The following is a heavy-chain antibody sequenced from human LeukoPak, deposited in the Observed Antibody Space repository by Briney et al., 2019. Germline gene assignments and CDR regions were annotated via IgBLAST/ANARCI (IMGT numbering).Heavy chain of an antibody. J-gene: IGHJ3*02. CDR3: ARSEAFDI. CDR2: IYDNANT. Sequence: SETLSLTCTVSGDSVTSSYWCWIRQYAGKGLEWIGRIYDNANTNYNPSLKSRVTMSVDTSKNQFSLRLSFVTAADTAVYYCARSEAFDIWGQGTTVTVSS. V-gene: IGHV4-4*07. CDR1: GDSVTSSY.